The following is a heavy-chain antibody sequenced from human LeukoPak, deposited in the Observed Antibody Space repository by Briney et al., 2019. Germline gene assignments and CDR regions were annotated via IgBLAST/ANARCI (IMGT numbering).Heavy chain of an antibody. D-gene: IGHD3-3*01. CDR2: IIPIFGTA. CDR1: GGTFSSYA. J-gene: IGHJ4*02. CDR3: ARTPGSSYDFWSGPPRGYFDY. V-gene: IGHV1-69*05. Sequence: ASVKVSCKASGGTFSSYAISWARQAPGQGLEWMGGIIPIFGTANYAQKFQGRVTITTDESTSTAYMELSSLRSEDTAVYYCARTPGSSYDFWSGPPRGYFDYWGQGTLVTVSS.